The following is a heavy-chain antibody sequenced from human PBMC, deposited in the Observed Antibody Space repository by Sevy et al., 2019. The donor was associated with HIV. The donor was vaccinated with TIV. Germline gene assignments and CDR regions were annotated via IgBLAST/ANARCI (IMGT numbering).Heavy chain of an antibody. CDR1: GFTFSDYG. Sequence: GGSLRLSCAASGFTFSDYGMHWVRQAPGKGLEWVAVIGSDGSNKYYGDSVKGRFTISSDSSKNTLFLQMNSLRVDDTAVYYCAREERSGTTTSFDYWGQGALVTVSS. D-gene: IGHD1-7*01. CDR3: AREERSGTTTSFDY. CDR2: IGSDGSNK. V-gene: IGHV3-33*01. J-gene: IGHJ4*02.